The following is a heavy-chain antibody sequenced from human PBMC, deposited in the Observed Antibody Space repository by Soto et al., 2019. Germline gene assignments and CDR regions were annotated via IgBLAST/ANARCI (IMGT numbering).Heavy chain of an antibody. D-gene: IGHD3-22*01. V-gene: IGHV3-30*04. J-gene: IGHJ3*02. CDR1: GLTFSSYA. Sequence: TGGSLRLSCAASGLTFSSYAMHWVRQAPGKGLEWVSVISYGSSNKYYADSVKGRFTISRDNAKNSLYLQMNSLRAEDTAVYYCARDKYYSGYDSIPSWLGDIWGQGTMVTVSS. CDR2: ISYGSSNK. CDR3: ARDKYYSGYDSIPSWLGDI.